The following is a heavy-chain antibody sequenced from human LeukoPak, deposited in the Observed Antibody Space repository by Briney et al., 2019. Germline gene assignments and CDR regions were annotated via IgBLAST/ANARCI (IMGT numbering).Heavy chain of an antibody. CDR3: AGGARGYNWYFDL. V-gene: IGHV3-73*01. D-gene: IGHD3-16*01. J-gene: IGHJ2*01. CDR1: GFTFSGSA. CDR2: IRSKANNYAT. Sequence: GGSLRLSCAASGFTFSGSAIHWVRQASGKGLEWVGRIRSKANNYATAYAESVKGRFTISRDDSKNTAYLQMNSLKAEDTAVYYCAGGARGYNWYFDLWGRGTLVTVSS.